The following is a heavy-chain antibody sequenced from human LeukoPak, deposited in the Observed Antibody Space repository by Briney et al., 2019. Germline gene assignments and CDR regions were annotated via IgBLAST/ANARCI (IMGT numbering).Heavy chain of an antibody. J-gene: IGHJ3*02. CDR2: VFYSGST. CDR3: ARHLPVYSVYAFDI. CDR1: GGSLSSYY. D-gene: IGHD5-18*01. Sequence: SETLSLTCTVSGGSLSSYYWTWVRQPPGKGLEWIGYVFYSGSTNYNPSLKIRVTISVDTSQNQFSLKLSSVTAADTAVYYCARHLPVYSVYAFDIWGQGTMVTVSS. V-gene: IGHV4-59*08.